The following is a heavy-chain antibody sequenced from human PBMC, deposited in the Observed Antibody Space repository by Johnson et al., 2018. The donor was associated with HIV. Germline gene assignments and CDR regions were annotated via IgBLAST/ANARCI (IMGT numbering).Heavy chain of an antibody. Sequence: QEQLVESGGGLVQPGRSLRLSCAASGFTFSSYAMHWVRQAPGKGLEWVAVISYDGSNKYYADSVKGRFTISRDNSKNTLFLQMNSPTAEDTAVYYCARDLDSSSSEDAFDIWGQGTMVSVSS. CDR3: ARDLDSSSSEDAFDI. D-gene: IGHD6-6*01. CDR1: GFTFSSYA. CDR2: ISYDGSNK. J-gene: IGHJ3*02. V-gene: IGHV3-30*04.